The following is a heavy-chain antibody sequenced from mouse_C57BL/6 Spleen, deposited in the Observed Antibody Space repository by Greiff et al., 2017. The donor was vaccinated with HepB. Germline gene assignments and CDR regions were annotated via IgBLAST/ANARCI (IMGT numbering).Heavy chain of an antibody. D-gene: IGHD2-4*01. CDR3: ARPHYDYAWFAY. CDR2: ISSGSSTI. CDR1: GFTFSDYG. V-gene: IGHV5-17*01. J-gene: IGHJ3*01. Sequence: EVKLQESGGGLVKPGGSLKLSCAASGFTFSDYGMHWVRQAPEKGLEWVAYISSGSSTIYYADTVKGRFTISRDNAKNTLFLQMTSLRSEDTAMYYCARPHYDYAWFAYWGQGTLVTVSA.